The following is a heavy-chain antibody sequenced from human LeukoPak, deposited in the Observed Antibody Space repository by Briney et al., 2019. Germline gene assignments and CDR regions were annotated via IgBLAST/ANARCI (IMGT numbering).Heavy chain of an antibody. CDR2: IIPILGIA. J-gene: IGHJ3*02. CDR3: ARVSRRDGYKKGTDAFDI. D-gene: IGHD5-24*01. Sequence: SVKVSCKASGGTFSSYAISWVRQAPGQGLEWMGRIIPILGIANYAQKFQGRVTITADKSTSTAYMELSSLRSEDTAVYYCARVSRRDGYKKGTDAFDIWGQGTMVTVSS. CDR1: GGTFSSYA. V-gene: IGHV1-69*04.